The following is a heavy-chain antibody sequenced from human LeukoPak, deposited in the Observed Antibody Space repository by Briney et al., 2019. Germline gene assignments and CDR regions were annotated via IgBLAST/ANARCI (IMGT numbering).Heavy chain of an antibody. D-gene: IGHD1-26*01. V-gene: IGHV1-8*01. CDR1: GYTFTTHD. J-gene: IGHJ4*02. Sequence: ASVKVSCKASGYTFTTHDINWVRQATGQGLEWLRWMSPNSGDTGYAQKFQGRVTMTSDSSISTAYMELRSLRSDDTATYYCARDYSASHGDYWGQGTPVTVSP. CDR3: ARDYSASHGDY. CDR2: MSPNSGDT.